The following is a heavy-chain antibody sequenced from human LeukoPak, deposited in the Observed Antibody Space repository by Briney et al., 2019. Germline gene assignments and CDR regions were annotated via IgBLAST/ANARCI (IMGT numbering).Heavy chain of an antibody. CDR3: ARVSPTDYYDSSGYVADFDY. CDR1: GFTFSTYS. V-gene: IGHV3-21*01. J-gene: IGHJ4*02. CDR2: ISSSSSYI. D-gene: IGHD3-22*01. Sequence: GRSLRLSCAASGFTFSTYSMNWVRQAPGKGLEWVSSISSSSSYIYYADSVKGRFTISRDNAKNSLYLQMNSLRAEDTAVYYCARVSPTDYYDSSGYVADFDYWGQGTLVTVSS.